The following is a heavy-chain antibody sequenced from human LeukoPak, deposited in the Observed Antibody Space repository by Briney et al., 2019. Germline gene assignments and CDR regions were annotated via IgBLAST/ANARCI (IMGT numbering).Heavy chain of an antibody. D-gene: IGHD6-19*01. J-gene: IGHJ4*02. CDR2: ISSSSSYI. CDR1: GFTFSSYS. Sequence: GGSPRLSCAASGFTFSSYSMNWVRQAPGKGLEWVSSISSSSSYIYYADSVKGRFTISRDNAKNSLYLQMNSLRAEDTAVYYCARDPSIAVAGDNWGQGTLVTVSS. CDR3: ARDPSIAVAGDN. V-gene: IGHV3-21*01.